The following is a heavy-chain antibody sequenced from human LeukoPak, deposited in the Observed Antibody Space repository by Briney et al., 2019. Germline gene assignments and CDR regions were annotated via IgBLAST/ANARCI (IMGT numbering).Heavy chain of an antibody. V-gene: IGHV4-34*01. CDR2: INHSGST. J-gene: IGHJ5*02. D-gene: IGHD3-10*01. CDR3: ARGLKYYGSGTKWFDP. Sequence: SETLSLTCTVSGGSISSYYWSWIRQPPGKGLEWIGEINHSGSTNYNPSLKSRVTISVDTSKNQFSLKLSSVTAADTAVYYCARGLKYYGSGTKWFDPWGQGTLVTVSS. CDR1: GGSISSYY.